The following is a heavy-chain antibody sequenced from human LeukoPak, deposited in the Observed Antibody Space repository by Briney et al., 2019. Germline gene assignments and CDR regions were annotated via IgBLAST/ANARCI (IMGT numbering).Heavy chain of an antibody. D-gene: IGHD3-16*01. Sequence: SETLSLTCTVSGGSIRSYYWSWIRQPPGKGLEWIAYIYYSGSTNYNPSLKGRVTISVDTSKSQFSLKLSSVTAADTAVYYCARDRLYYFDYWGQGTLVTVSS. V-gene: IGHV4-59*01. CDR2: IYYSGST. CDR1: GGSIRSYY. CDR3: ARDRLYYFDY. J-gene: IGHJ4*02.